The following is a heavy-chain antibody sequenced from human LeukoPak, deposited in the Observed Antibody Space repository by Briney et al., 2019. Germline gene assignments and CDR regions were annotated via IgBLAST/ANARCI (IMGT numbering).Heavy chain of an antibody. V-gene: IGHV3-23*01. J-gene: IGHJ4*02. D-gene: IGHD1-26*01. CDR3: AKDGGSYTGHFDY. CDR2: ISRSGGIT. Sequence: GGSLRLSCAASGFTFSSYDMNWVRQAPGKGLEWVSAISRSGGITYYADSVKGRFTISRDNSKNTLYLQMNSLRADDTAVYYCAKDGGSYTGHFDYWGQGTLVTVSS. CDR1: GFTFSSYD.